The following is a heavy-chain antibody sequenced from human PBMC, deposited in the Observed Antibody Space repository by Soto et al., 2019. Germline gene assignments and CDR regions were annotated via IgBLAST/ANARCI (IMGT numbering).Heavy chain of an antibody. CDR3: ARTSGYYFYDY. Sequence: QVQLVQSGAEVKKPGASVKVSCKASGYTFTSYTMHWVRKAPGQRLEWMGWINAGNGNTKYSQKFQGRVTITRDTSASTDYMELSSLRSEDTAVYYCARTSGYYFYDYWGQGTLVTVSS. CDR1: GYTFTSYT. CDR2: INAGNGNT. D-gene: IGHD3-3*01. V-gene: IGHV1-3*01. J-gene: IGHJ4*02.